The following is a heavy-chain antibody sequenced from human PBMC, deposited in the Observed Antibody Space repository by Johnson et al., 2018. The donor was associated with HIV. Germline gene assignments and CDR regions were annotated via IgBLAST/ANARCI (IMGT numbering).Heavy chain of an antibody. CDR2: ISYDGTNK. CDR3: ATLEYSSSPGGYGAFDI. Sequence: QVQLVESGGGVVQPGGSLRLSCAASGFTFSSYGMHWVRQAPGKGLEWVAVISYDGTNKYYADSVKGRFTISRDNSKNTLYLQMSSLRAEDTAVYYCATLEYSSSPGGYGAFDIWGQGTMVTVSS. CDR1: GFTFSSYG. D-gene: IGHD6-6*01. V-gene: IGHV3-30*19. J-gene: IGHJ3*02.